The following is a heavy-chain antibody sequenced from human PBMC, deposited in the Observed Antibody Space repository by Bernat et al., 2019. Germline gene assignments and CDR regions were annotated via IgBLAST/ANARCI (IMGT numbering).Heavy chain of an antibody. CDR2: IRSKAYGWTT. J-gene: IGHJ6*03. CDR3: TREVTFWSGYQSYYYYYYMDV. CDR1: GFTFGDYA. D-gene: IGHD3-3*01. Sequence: EVQLVGSGGGLVQPGRSLRLSCTASGFTFGDYAMSWVRQAPGKGLEWVGFIRSKAYGWTTEYAASVKGRFTISRDDSKSIAYLQMNGLKTEDTAVYYCTREVTFWSGYQSYYYYYYMDVWGKGTTVTVSS. V-gene: IGHV3-49*04.